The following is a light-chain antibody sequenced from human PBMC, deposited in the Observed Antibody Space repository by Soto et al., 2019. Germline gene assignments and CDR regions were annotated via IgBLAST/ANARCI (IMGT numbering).Light chain of an antibody. CDR2: GKN. J-gene: IGLJ2*01. Sequence: QSVLTQPPSVSGAPGQRVTISCTGSSSNIGAGYDVQWYQQLPGTAPKLLIYGKNNRPSGVPDRVSGSKSGTSASLVITGLQAEDEADYYCQSYDSSLSGLVFGGGTKVTVL. CDR3: QSYDSSLSGLV. CDR1: SSNIGAGYD. V-gene: IGLV1-40*01.